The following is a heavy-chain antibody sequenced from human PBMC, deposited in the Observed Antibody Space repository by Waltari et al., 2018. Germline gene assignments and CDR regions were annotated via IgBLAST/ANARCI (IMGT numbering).Heavy chain of an antibody. CDR1: GGSISSYY. V-gene: IGHV4-59*01. CDR3: ARGLGYSSGWYPPDYYYMDV. D-gene: IGHD6-19*01. J-gene: IGHJ6*03. Sequence: QVQLQESGPGLVKPSETLSLTCTVSGGSISSYYWSWIRQPPGKGLEWIGYIYYSGSTNYNPSRKSRVTISVDTSKNQFSLKLSSVTAADTAVYYCARGLGYSSGWYPPDYYYMDVWGKGTTVTVSS. CDR2: IYYSGST.